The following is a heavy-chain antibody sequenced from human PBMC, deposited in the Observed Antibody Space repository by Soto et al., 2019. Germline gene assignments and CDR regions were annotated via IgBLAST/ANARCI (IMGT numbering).Heavy chain of an antibody. V-gene: IGHV1-3*01. D-gene: IGHD6-6*01. CDR1: GYTFTSYG. Sequence: VASVKVSCKASGYTFTSYGIHWVRQAPGQRLEWTGWINAGNGNTKYSEKFQGRVTITRDTSASTAYLQMNSLRAEDTAVYYCAKDQTLAARLYYYGMDVWGQGTTVTVSS. CDR3: AKDQTLAARLYYYGMDV. J-gene: IGHJ6*02. CDR2: INAGNGNT.